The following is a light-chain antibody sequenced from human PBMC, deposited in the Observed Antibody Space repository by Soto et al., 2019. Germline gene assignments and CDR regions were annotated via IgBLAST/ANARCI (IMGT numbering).Light chain of an antibody. J-gene: IGKJ1*01. CDR3: QQYETSPRT. CDR2: GAS. CDR1: QSVSSNF. V-gene: IGKV3-20*01. Sequence: EIVLTQSPGTLSLSPGEGTTLSCRASQSVSSNFLDWYQQKPGQAPRLLIYGASSRATGIPDRFSGSGSGTDFTLTISRLEPEDFAVYYCQQYETSPRTFGQGTKVDIK.